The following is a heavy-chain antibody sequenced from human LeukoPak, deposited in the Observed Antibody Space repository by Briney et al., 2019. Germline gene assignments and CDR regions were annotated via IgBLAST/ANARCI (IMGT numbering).Heavy chain of an antibody. Sequence: GGSLRLSCAASGFTFSNYAMSWVRQAPGKGLEWVSAFSGSGASTYYADSVKGRFTISRDNSKNTLYLQMDSLRAEDTAVYYCAKDLTPYYDSSGYYYSNAFDIWGQGTMVTVSS. CDR2: FSGSGAST. D-gene: IGHD3-22*01. V-gene: IGHV3-23*01. CDR1: GFTFSNYA. J-gene: IGHJ3*02. CDR3: AKDLTPYYDSSGYYYSNAFDI.